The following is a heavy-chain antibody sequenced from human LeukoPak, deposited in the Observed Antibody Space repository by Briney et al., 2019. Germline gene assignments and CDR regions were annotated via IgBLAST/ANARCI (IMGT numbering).Heavy chain of an antibody. CDR2: IYYSGST. V-gene: IGHV4-31*03. CDR1: GGSISSGGYY. D-gene: IGHD6-13*01. CDR3: ARRAPHGSRSRFDT. Sequence: PSETLSLTCTVSGGSISSGGYYWSWIRQHPGKGLEWIGYIYYSGSTYYNPALKSRVSISVDTSKNPFYLKLSSVTAEDTAVYYCARRAPHGSRSRFDTWGQGTLVTVSS. J-gene: IGHJ5*02.